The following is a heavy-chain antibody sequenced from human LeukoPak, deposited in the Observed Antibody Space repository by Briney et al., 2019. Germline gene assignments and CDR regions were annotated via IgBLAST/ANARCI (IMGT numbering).Heavy chain of an antibody. CDR2: ISSSSKYI. J-gene: IGHJ4*02. CDR1: GFTFSDYN. V-gene: IGHV3-21*01. D-gene: IGHD1-26*01. CDR3: ARDQQWELLDY. Sequence: PGGSLRLSCAASGFTFSDYNMNWVRQAPGKGLELVSVISSSSKYIYYADSVKGRFTISRDNAKNSLYLQMNSLRVEDTAVYYCARDQQWELLDYWGQGTLVTVSS.